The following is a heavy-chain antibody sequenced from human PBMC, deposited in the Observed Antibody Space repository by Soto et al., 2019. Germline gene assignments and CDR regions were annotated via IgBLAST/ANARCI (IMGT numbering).Heavy chain of an antibody. CDR3: ARDFARASWYFDY. CDR1: GFTFSSYS. Sequence: LRLSCAASGFTFSSYSMNWVRQAPGKGLEWVSSISSSSSYIYYADSVKGRFTISRDNAKNSLYLQMNSLRAEDTAVYYCARDFARASWYFDYWGRGTLVTVSS. J-gene: IGHJ4*02. V-gene: IGHV3-21*01. CDR2: ISSSSSYI. D-gene: IGHD2-15*01.